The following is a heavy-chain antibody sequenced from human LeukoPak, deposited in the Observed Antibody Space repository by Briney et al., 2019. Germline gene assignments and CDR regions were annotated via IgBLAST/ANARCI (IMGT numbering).Heavy chain of an antibody. J-gene: IGHJ4*02. CDR2: ISYNGKNN. D-gene: IGHD3-16*01. CDR3: AKDNRGYFDF. CDR1: GFTFYSYG. Sequence: GGSLRLSCAASGFTFYSYGMHWVRQAPGKGLEWVALISYNGKNNYYADSVKGRFTISRDNSKNTLYLQVSSLRTEDTAVYFCAKDNRGYFDFWGQGTLVTVSS. V-gene: IGHV3-30*18.